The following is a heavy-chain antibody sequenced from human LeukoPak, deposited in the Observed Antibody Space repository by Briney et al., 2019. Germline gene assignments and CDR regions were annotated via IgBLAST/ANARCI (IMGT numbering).Heavy chain of an antibody. CDR2: IDPSGGSA. Sequence: GASVKVSCKASGCTFTSHYMHWVRQAPGQGPEWMGRIDPSGGSASYAQKLQGRVTMTRDTSTSTIYMELSSLRSEDTAVYYCARVGRRPYDAFDMWGQGTMVTVSS. J-gene: IGHJ3*02. CDR1: GCTFTSHY. D-gene: IGHD1-1*01. CDR3: ARVGRRPYDAFDM. V-gene: IGHV1-46*04.